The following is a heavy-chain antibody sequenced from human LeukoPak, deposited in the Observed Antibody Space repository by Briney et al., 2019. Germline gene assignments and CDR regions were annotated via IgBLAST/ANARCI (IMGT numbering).Heavy chain of an antibody. D-gene: IGHD6-13*01. V-gene: IGHV3-74*01. CDR1: GFTFSDYW. CDR2: VNRDGSST. CDR3: ARDRSISAAGDTY. Sequence: GGSLRLSCAASGFTFSDYWMNWVRHAPGKGLVWVSRVNRDGSSTSYADSVKGRFTISRDNAQNTLSLQMNSLRAEDTAVYYCARDRSISAAGDTYWGQGTLVTVFS. J-gene: IGHJ4*02.